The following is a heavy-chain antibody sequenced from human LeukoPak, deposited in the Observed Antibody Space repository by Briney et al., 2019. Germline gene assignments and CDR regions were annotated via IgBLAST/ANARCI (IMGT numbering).Heavy chain of an antibody. CDR2: INHSGST. D-gene: IGHD4-17*01. J-gene: IGHJ3*02. CDR3: ASSLATVTTGSEAFDI. CDR1: GGSFSGYY. V-gene: IGHV4-34*01. Sequence: SETLSLTCAVYGGSFSGYYWSWIRQPPGKGLEWIGEINHSGSTNYNPSLKSRVTISVDTSKNQFSLKLSSVTATDTGVYYCASSLATVTTGSEAFDIWGQGTMVTVSS.